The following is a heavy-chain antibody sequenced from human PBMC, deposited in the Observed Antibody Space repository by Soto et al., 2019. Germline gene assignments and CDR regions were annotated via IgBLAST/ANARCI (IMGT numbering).Heavy chain of an antibody. J-gene: IGHJ3*02. CDR3: ARVGRLLWFGELKAFDI. D-gene: IGHD3-10*01. CDR1: GGTFSSYT. V-gene: IGHV1-69*02. Sequence: QVQLVQSGAEVKKPGSSVKVSCKASGGTFSSYTISWVRQAPGQGLEWMGRIIPILGIANYAQKFQGRVTITADKSTSTAYMELSSLRSEDTAVYYCARVGRLLWFGELKAFDIWGQGTMVTVSS. CDR2: IIPILGIA.